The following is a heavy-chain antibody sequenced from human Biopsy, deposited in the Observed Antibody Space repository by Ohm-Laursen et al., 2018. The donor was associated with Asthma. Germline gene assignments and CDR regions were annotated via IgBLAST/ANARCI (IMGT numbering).Heavy chain of an antibody. CDR2: VFWSGST. V-gene: IGHV4-30-4*01. CDR1: GGYTGSSDHH. CDR3: ARVVSYGDIYFGIDV. D-gene: IGHD4-17*01. J-gene: IGHJ6*02. Sequence: PSETLSLTCRVSGGYTGSSDHHWAWLRQAPGKGLEWIGFVFWSGSTHYSRSLERRVSISIDTATNEFSMKLWSVTPADTAVYFCARVVSYGDIYFGIDVWGPGTTVSVS.